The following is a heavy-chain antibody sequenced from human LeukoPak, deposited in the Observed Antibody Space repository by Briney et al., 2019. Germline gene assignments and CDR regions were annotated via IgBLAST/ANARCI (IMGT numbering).Heavy chain of an antibody. Sequence: GRSLRLSCAASAFTFSTYSIHWVRQAPGKGLEWVALISYGGSNKYYADSVKGRFTISRDNSKNTLYLQMNSLRAEDTATYYCARDPFYSSGWFDAFDIWGQGTLVTVSS. CDR3: ARDPFYSSGWFDAFDI. V-gene: IGHV3-30-3*01. CDR2: ISYGGSNK. J-gene: IGHJ3*02. D-gene: IGHD6-19*01. CDR1: AFTFSTYS.